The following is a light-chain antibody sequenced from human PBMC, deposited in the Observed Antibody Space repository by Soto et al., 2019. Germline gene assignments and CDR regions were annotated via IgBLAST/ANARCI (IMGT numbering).Light chain of an antibody. CDR2: DVS. J-gene: IGLJ1*01. V-gene: IGLV2-14*01. CDR3: CSYTTSNTRQIV. Sequence: QSVLTQPASVSGSPGQSITISCTGTSSDVGGYNYVSWYQQHPGKAPKFMIYDVSNRPSGVSNRFSGSKSGNTASLTISGRQAEDEADYYCCSYTTSNTRQIVFGTGTKVTVL. CDR1: SSDVGGYNY.